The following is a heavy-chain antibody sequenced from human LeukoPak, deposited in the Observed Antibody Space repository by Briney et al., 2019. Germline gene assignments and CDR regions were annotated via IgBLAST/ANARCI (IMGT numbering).Heavy chain of an antibody. Sequence: ASVKVSCKASGYTFTAYYMHXXRQAPGQXLXWXGWINPNSGGTNYAQKFQGRVTMTRDTSISTAYMELSRLRSDDTAVYYCARGASGVYTVTTSWFDPWGQGTLVTVSS. CDR2: INPNSGGT. V-gene: IGHV1-2*02. CDR1: GYTFTAYY. D-gene: IGHD4-17*01. J-gene: IGHJ5*02. CDR3: ARGASGVYTVTTSWFDP.